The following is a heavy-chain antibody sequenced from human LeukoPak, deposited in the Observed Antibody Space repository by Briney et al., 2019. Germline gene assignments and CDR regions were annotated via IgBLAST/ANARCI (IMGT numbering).Heavy chain of an antibody. D-gene: IGHD3-22*01. J-gene: IGHJ4*02. CDR1: GFTFSSYW. Sequence: GGSLRLACAASGFTFSSYWMSWVGQAPGKGLEGVSNIKQDGSEKYYVDSVKGRFTISRDNAKNSLYLQMNSLRAEDTAFYYCARDASGYYYTSGLIDYWGQGTLVTVSS. CDR2: IKQDGSEK. V-gene: IGHV3-7*01. CDR3: ARDASGYYYTSGLIDY.